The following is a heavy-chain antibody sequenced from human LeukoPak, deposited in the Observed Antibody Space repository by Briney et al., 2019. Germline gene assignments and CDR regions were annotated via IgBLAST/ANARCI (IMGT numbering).Heavy chain of an antibody. D-gene: IGHD4-17*01. V-gene: IGHV4-39*01. CDR2: IYYSGST. Sequence: ASETLSLTCTVSGGSISSSSYYWGWIRQPPGKGLEWIGTIYYSGSTYYNPSLKSRVTISVDTSKNQFSLKLSSVTAADTVVYYCARQFGHGDWSPFDYWGQGTLVTVSS. J-gene: IGHJ4*02. CDR3: ARQFGHGDWSPFDY. CDR1: GGSISSSSYY.